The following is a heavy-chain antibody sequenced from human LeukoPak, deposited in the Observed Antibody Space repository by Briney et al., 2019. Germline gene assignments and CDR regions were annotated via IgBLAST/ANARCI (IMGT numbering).Heavy chain of an antibody. J-gene: IGHJ4*02. Sequence: GSLRLSCAASGFTFSSYSMNWVRQAPGKGLEWVSSISSSSSYIYYADSVKGRFTISRDNAKNSLYLQMNSLRAEDTAVYYCATRILATSIDYWGQGTLVTVSS. CDR2: ISSSSSYI. CDR1: GFTFSSYS. V-gene: IGHV3-21*01. D-gene: IGHD1-26*01. CDR3: ATRILATSIDY.